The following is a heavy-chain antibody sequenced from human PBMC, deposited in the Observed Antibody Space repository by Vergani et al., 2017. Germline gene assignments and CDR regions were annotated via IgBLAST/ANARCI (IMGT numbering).Heavy chain of an antibody. CDR1: GYTFTGYY. Sequence: QVQLVQSGAEVKKPGASVKVSCKASGYTFTGYYMHWVRQAPGQGLEWMGWINPNSGGTNYAQKFQGRVTMTRDTSISTAYMELSRRRSDDTAVYYCARAHCSGGSCSLGWFDPWGQGTLVTVSS. J-gene: IGHJ5*02. D-gene: IGHD2-15*01. CDR2: INPNSGGT. V-gene: IGHV1-2*02. CDR3: ARAHCSGGSCSLGWFDP.